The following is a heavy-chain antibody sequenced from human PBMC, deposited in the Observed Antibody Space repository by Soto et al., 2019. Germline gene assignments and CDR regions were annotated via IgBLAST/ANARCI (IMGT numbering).Heavy chain of an antibody. CDR3: ASRDPGTSVDY. J-gene: IGHJ4*02. CDR2: IYRTGST. Sequence: PSETLSLTCAVSGGSFTSNNWWRWVRQPPGQGLEWIGEIYRTGSTNYNPSLKGRVTISLDKSENQFSLKVTSLTAADTAVYYCASRDPGTSVDYWGQGTLVTVSA. CDR1: GGSFTSNNW. D-gene: IGHD1-7*01. V-gene: IGHV4-4*02.